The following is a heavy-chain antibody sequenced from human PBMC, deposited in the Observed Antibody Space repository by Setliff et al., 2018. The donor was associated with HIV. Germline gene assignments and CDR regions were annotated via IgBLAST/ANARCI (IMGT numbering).Heavy chain of an antibody. J-gene: IGHJ4*02. CDR3: ARVKPHLRRSGSYWIVDY. CDR1: GFPFSTFS. Sequence: PGESLKISCAVSGFPFSTFSMIWVRQAPGKGLEWLSYIYYADSVKGRFTISRDNAKNSLYLQMNSLRAEDTAVYYCARVKPHLRRSGSYWIVDYWGQGTLVTVSS. D-gene: IGHD1-26*01. V-gene: IGHV3-21*05. CDR2: I.